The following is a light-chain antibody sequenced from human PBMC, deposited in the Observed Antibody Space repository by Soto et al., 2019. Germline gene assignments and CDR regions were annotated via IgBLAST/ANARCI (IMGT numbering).Light chain of an antibody. J-gene: IGKJ2*01. V-gene: IGKV1-5*01. CDR2: DAS. Sequence: DIQMTQSPSTLSASVGDRVTITCRASQTIGSSLAWYQHKPGKAPKLLIFDASTLQTGVPSRFSGSGFGTEFTLTITGLQPDDFATYYCQQHNDYSAVTFGQGTKVDMK. CDR1: QTIGSS. CDR3: QQHNDYSAVT.